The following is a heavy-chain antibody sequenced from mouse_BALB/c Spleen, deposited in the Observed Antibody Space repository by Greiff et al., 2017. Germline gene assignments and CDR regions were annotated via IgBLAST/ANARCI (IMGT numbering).Heavy chain of an antibody. CDR2: ISSGGSYT. CDR1: GFTFSSYG. J-gene: IGHJ2*01. CDR3: ARHYGNSFDY. Sequence: EVMLVESGGGLVQPGGSRKLSCAASGFTFSSYGMSWVRQTPDKRLEWVATISSGGSYTYYPDSVKGRFTISRDNAKNTLYLQMSSLKSEDTAMYYCARHYGNSFDYWGQGTTLTVSS. D-gene: IGHD2-1*01. V-gene: IGHV5-6*03.